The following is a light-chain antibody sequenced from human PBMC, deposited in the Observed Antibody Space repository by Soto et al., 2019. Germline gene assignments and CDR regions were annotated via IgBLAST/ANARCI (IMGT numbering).Light chain of an antibody. J-gene: IGKJ1*01. Sequence: IVLTQSPGTLSLSPGDRATLSWRASQSVSGSYLAWYQQKPGLAPRLLIYGASIRATGIPDRFSGSGSGTDFTLTISRLEPEDFAVYYCQQYGSSPRTFGQGTKVEIK. CDR1: QSVSGSY. CDR3: QQYGSSPRT. V-gene: IGKV3-20*01. CDR2: GAS.